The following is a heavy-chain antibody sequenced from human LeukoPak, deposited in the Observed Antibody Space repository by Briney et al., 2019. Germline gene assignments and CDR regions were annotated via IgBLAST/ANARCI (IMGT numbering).Heavy chain of an antibody. V-gene: IGHV3-13*01. CDR3: ARDLGPYGMDV. CDR1: GFTFSSYD. D-gene: IGHD3-10*01. CDR2: IGTAGDT. J-gene: IGHJ6*02. Sequence: PGGSLRLCCAASGFTFSSYDMHWVRQATGKGLEWVSAIGTAGDTYYPGSVKGRFTISRENAKNSLYLQMNSLRAGDTAVYYCARDLGPYGMDVWGQGTTVTVSS.